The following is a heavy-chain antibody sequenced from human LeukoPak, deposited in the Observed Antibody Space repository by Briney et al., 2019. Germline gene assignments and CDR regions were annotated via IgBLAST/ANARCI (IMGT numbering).Heavy chain of an antibody. Sequence: GGSLRLSCAASGFTFDDYAMHWVRHAPGKGLEWVSLISWDGGNTYYADSVKGRFTISRDNSKNSLYLQMNSLRAEDTALYYCAKDFSDSSGYYLDYWGQGTLVTVSS. CDR1: GFTFDDYA. CDR3: AKDFSDSSGYYLDY. J-gene: IGHJ4*02. V-gene: IGHV3-43D*03. CDR2: ISWDGGNT. D-gene: IGHD3-22*01.